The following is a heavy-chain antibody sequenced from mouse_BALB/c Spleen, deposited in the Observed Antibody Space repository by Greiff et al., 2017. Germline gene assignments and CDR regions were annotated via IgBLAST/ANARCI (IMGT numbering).Heavy chain of an antibody. CDR2: ISSGGSYT. CDR3: ARVYGGNFDY. Sequence: EVQVVESGGGLVKPGGSLKLSCAASGFTFSSYAMSWVRQSPEKRLEWVAEISSGGSYTYYPDTVTGRFTISRDNAKNTLYLEMSSLRSEDTAMYYCARVYGGNFDYWGQGTTLTVSS. D-gene: IGHD1-1*02. J-gene: IGHJ2*01. V-gene: IGHV5-9-4*01. CDR1: GFTFSSYA.